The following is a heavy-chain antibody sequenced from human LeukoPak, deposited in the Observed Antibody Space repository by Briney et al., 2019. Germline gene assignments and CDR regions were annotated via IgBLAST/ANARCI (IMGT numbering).Heavy chain of an antibody. CDR1: GVSISGTNYY. CDR2: IHYRLPT. V-gene: IGHV4-39*01. CDR3: ARHEEEDGYNAKTPDY. D-gene: IGHD5-24*01. J-gene: IGHJ4*02. Sequence: SETLSLTGDVSGVSISGTNYYWGWIRQPPGMGLEWIGSIHYRLPTFYNPLLKSRVTISVDTSKNQISLRLRSVTAADTAVYYCARHEEEDGYNAKTPDYWGQGTLVTVSS.